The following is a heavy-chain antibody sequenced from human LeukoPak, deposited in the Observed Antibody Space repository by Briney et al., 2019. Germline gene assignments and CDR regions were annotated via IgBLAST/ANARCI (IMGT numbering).Heavy chain of an antibody. V-gene: IGHV4-38-2*02. CDR3: ARGHLDYDFWSGSASYYYYMDV. D-gene: IGHD3-3*01. J-gene: IGHJ6*03. Sequence: SETLSLTCTVSGYSISSGYYWGWIRQPPGKGLEWIGSIYHSGSTYYNPSLKSRVTISVDTSKDQFSLKLSSVTAADTAVYYCARGHLDYDFWSGSASYYYYMDVWGKGTTVTVSS. CDR2: IYHSGST. CDR1: GYSISSGYY.